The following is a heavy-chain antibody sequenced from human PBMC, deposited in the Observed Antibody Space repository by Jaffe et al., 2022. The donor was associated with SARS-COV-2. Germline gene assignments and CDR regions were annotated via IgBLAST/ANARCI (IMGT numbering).Heavy chain of an antibody. D-gene: IGHD6-13*01. CDR2: INHSGST. J-gene: IGHJ6*03. CDR1: GGSFSGYY. V-gene: IGHV4-34*01. CDR3: ARGGRAAASEPYYYYYMDV. Sequence: QVQLQQWGAGLLKPSETLSLTCAVYGGSFSGYYWSWIRQPPGKGLEWIGEINHSGSTNYNPSLKSRVTISVDTSKNQFSLKLSSVTAADTAVYYCARGGRAAASEPYYYYYMDVWGKGTTVTVSS.